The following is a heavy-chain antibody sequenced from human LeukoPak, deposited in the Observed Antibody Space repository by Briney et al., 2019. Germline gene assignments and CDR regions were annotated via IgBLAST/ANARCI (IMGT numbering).Heavy chain of an antibody. CDR2: ISSSSSTI. V-gene: IGHV3-48*02. D-gene: IGHD6-19*01. CDR3: ARAAGTGIDY. Sequence: PGGSLRLSCAPSGFTFSTYSMNCVRQAPGKGLEWVSYISSSSSTIFYADSVKGRFTISRDNAKNSLYLQMNSLRDEDTAVYYCARAAGTGIDYWGQGTLVTVSS. J-gene: IGHJ4*02. CDR1: GFTFSTYS.